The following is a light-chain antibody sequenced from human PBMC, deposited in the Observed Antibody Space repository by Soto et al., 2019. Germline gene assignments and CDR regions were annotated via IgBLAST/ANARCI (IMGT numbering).Light chain of an antibody. CDR1: QSVYNNH. CDR2: GAS. Sequence: EIVLTQSPGTLSLSPGDRATLSCRASQSVYNNHLAWYQQTPGQAPRLLIYGASSRATGVPDRFSGSGSGTDFTLTIRRLEPEDFAVFYCQQYGDSPLTFGGGTKVEIK. CDR3: QQYGDSPLT. J-gene: IGKJ4*01. V-gene: IGKV3-20*01.